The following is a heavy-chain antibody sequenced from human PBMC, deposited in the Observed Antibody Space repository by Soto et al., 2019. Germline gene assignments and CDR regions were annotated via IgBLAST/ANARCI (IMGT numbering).Heavy chain of an antibody. Sequence: PGGSLRLSXAASGFTFSSYGMHWVRQAPGKGLEWVAVISYDGSNKYYADSVKGRFTISRDNSKNTLYLQMNSLRAEDTAVYYCAKSSALLWFGDPIAHFDYWGQGTLVTVSS. J-gene: IGHJ4*02. CDR3: AKSSALLWFGDPIAHFDY. CDR1: GFTFSSYG. V-gene: IGHV3-30*18. D-gene: IGHD3-10*01. CDR2: ISYDGSNK.